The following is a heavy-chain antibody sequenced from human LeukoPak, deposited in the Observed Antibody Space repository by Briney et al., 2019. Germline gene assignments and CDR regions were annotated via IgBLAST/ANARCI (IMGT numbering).Heavy chain of an antibody. D-gene: IGHD4-11*01. CDR1: GFTFDDYA. CDR2: ISWNSGSI. CDR3: AKDSAMTTVTTPGYFDY. J-gene: IGHJ4*02. V-gene: IGHV3-9*01. Sequence: SGGSLRLSCAASGFTFDDYAMHWVRQAPGKGLEWVSGISWNSGSIGYADSVKGRFTISRDNAKNSLYLQMNSLRAEDTVLYYCAKDSAMTTVTTPGYFDYWGQGTLVTVSS.